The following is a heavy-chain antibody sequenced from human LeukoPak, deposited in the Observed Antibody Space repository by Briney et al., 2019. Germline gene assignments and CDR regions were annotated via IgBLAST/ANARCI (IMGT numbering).Heavy chain of an antibody. D-gene: IGHD3-3*01. CDR3: ARGLGFWSGYSSRPFDY. J-gene: IGHJ4*02. V-gene: IGHV4-39*07. CDR2: IYYSGST. CDR1: GGSISSSSYY. Sequence: SETLSLTCTVSGGSISSSSYYWGWIRQPPGKGLEWIGSIYYSGSTYYNPSLKSRVTISVDTSKNQFSLKLSSVTAADTAVYYCARGLGFWSGYSSRPFDYWGQGTLVTVSS.